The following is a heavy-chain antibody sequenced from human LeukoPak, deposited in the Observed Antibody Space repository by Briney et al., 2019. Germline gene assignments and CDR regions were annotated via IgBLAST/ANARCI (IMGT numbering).Heavy chain of an antibody. CDR2: LYPGNSDT. CDR1: GYTFTTYR. V-gene: IGHV5-51*01. D-gene: IGHD1-7*01. Sequence: GESLQISCKGPGYTFTTYRIGWARQMPGKGLEWMGLLYPGNSDTRYSPSFHGQVTISADKSISTAYLQWSSLKASDTAVYYCVCGRGNFDSFDFWGQGTLVTVSS. J-gene: IGHJ4*02. CDR3: VCGRGNFDSFDF.